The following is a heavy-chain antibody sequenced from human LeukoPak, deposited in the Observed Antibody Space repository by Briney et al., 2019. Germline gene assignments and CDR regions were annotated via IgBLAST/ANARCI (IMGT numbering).Heavy chain of an antibody. CDR2: INPKSGGT. D-gene: IGHD3-10*02. J-gene: IGHJ5*02. CDR3: ERSLVVRGVMANFFDP. V-gene: IGHV1-2*02. Sequence: ASVKLSCKVSGYTFTGYFRHYVRQAPGQGLEWMGWINPKSGGTNYQQKFQDRVTMTRDTSISTAYMETSRLRSDDTAVYYCERSLVVRGVMANFFDPWGQGTLVTVSS. CDR1: GYTFTGYF.